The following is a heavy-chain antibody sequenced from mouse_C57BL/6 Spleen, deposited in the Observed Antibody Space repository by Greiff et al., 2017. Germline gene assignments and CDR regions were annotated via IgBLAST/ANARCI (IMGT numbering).Heavy chain of an antibody. CDR1: GYTFTSYW. Sequence: VQLQQPGAELVRPGSSVKLSCKASGYTFTSYWMHWVKQRPIQGLEWIGNIDPSDSETHYNQKFKDKATLTVDKSSSTAYMQLSSLTSEDSAVYYCAREGYGRVWYFDVWGTGTTVTVSS. J-gene: IGHJ1*03. V-gene: IGHV1-52*01. D-gene: IGHD1-1*01. CDR3: AREGYGRVWYFDV. CDR2: IDPSDSET.